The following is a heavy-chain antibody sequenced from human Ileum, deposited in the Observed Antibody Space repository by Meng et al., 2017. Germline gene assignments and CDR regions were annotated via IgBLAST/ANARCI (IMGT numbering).Heavy chain of an antibody. V-gene: IGHV1-8*02. CDR1: GYSFTSHD. Sequence: HLVPSGAEVKKSGAPVKVSCKASGYSFTSHDIKWVRQAPGQGLEWMGWMNPDADSGDTGYAQKFRGRVSFSKNVSINTAYMELSSLTSDDTAVYYCARGRSVWGGYAWFDPWGRGTLVTVFS. CDR2: MNPDADSGDT. D-gene: IGHD5-12*01. CDR3: ARGRSVWGGYAWFDP. J-gene: IGHJ5*02.